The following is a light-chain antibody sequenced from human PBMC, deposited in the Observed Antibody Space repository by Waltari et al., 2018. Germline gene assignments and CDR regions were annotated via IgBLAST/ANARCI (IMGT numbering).Light chain of an antibody. CDR1: SSNVGGYNY. CDR3: SSYTSSSSDVV. V-gene: IGLV2-14*03. CDR2: DVS. J-gene: IGLJ2*01. Sequence: QSALTQPAPVSGSPGQSITLSCTGTSSNVGGYNYVSRYQQHPGKAPKLNIYDVSNRPSGVSNRFSGSKSGNTASLTISGLQAEDEADYYCSSYTSSSSDVVFGGGTKLTVL.